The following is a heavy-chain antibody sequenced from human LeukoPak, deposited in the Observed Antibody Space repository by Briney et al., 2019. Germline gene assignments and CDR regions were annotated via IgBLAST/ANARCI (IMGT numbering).Heavy chain of an antibody. J-gene: IGHJ4*02. V-gene: IGHV4-59*01. CDR1: GGSISSYY. D-gene: IGHD6-13*01. Sequence: PSETLSLTCTVSGGSISSYYWSWIRQPPGKGLEWIGYIYYSGSTNYNPSLKSRVTISVDTSKNQFSLKLSSVTAADTAVYYCARVKAAAAISYYFDYWGQGTLVTVSS. CDR3: ARVKAAAAISYYFDY. CDR2: IYYSGST.